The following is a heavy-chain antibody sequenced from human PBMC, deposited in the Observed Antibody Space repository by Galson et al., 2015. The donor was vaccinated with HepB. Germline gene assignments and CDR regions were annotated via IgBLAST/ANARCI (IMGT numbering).Heavy chain of an antibody. Sequence: SVKVSCKASGYTFTSYGISWVRPAPVQGLEWMGWISAYNGNTKYSQKLQGTVTMTTDKSTSTAYMELRSLGSEDTAVYDCARDTSGYCSSTSCPSGLDPNDYWGQGTLVTVSS. V-gene: IGHV1-18*01. CDR2: ISAYNGNT. J-gene: IGHJ4*02. D-gene: IGHD2-2*01. CDR3: ARDTSGYCSSTSCPSGLDPNDY. CDR1: GYTFTSYG.